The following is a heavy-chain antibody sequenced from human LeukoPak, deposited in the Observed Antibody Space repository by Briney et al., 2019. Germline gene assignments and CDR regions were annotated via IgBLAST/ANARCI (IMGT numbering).Heavy chain of an antibody. D-gene: IGHD6-19*01. CDR3: ARAYHDSGCLIDY. Sequence: PGGSLRLSCAASGFTFSSHARTWVRQAPGKGLEWVAAIRGNGATTDYADSVKGRFTISRDNSRSTLYLQMNSLRAEDTAVYYCARAYHDSGCLIDYWGQGTLVTVSS. J-gene: IGHJ4*02. CDR2: IRGNGATT. CDR1: GFTFSSHA. V-gene: IGHV3-23*01.